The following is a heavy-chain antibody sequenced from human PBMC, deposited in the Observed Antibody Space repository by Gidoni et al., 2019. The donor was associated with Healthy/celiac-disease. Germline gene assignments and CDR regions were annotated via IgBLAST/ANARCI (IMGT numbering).Heavy chain of an antibody. J-gene: IGHJ4*02. D-gene: IGHD3-10*01. CDR2: IRSKAYGGTT. Sequence: EVQLVESGGGLVQPGRSLRLSCTASGFTFGDYAMSWFRQAPGKGLGWVGFIRSKAYGGTTEYAASVKGRFTISRDDSKSIAYLQMNSLKTEDTAVYYCTRDVFGGLAPDYWGQGTLVTVSS. V-gene: IGHV3-49*03. CDR1: GFTFGDYA. CDR3: TRDVFGGLAPDY.